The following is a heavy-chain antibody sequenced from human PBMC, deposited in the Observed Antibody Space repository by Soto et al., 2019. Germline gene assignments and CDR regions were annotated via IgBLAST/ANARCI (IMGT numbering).Heavy chain of an antibody. Sequence: PSETLSLTCTVSGGSISSGDYYWSWIRQPPGKGLEWIGYIYYSGSTYYNPSLKSRVTISVDTSKNQFSLKLSSVTAADTAVYYCARVVPPVGISPDYYYYYGVDVWGQATTVSVSS. D-gene: IGHD1-26*01. CDR1: GGSISSGDYY. CDR2: IYYSGST. V-gene: IGHV4-30-4*01. CDR3: ARVVPPVGISPDYYYYYGVDV. J-gene: IGHJ6*01.